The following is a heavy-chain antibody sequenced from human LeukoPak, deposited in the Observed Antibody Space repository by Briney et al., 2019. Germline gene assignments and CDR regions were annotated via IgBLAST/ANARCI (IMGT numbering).Heavy chain of an antibody. D-gene: IGHD4-11*01. Sequence: SETLSLTCTVSGGSISSSNYYCGWIRQSPGKGLEWIGSIFYTGVTYYNPSLKSRLTISVDTSKNHFSLKPRSVTAADTAVYYCARSTVTSFAWFDPWGQGTLVTVSS. V-gene: IGHV4-39*02. CDR3: ARSTVTSFAWFDP. CDR1: GGSISSSNYY. J-gene: IGHJ5*02. CDR2: IFYTGVT.